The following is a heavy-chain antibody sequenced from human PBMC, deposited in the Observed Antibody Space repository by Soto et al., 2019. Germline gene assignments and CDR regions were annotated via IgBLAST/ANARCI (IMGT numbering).Heavy chain of an antibody. D-gene: IGHD6-19*01. CDR1: GYTFTSYY. J-gene: IGHJ1*01. CDR2: IDPGGGST. Sequence: ASVKVSCKASGYTFTSYYMNWVRQAPGQGLVWMGIIDPGGGSTDYAQKFQGSITMTRDTSTSTVYMELSSLRSDDTAMYYCARRLAVAGHEYFQHWGQGTLVTVSS. V-gene: IGHV1-46*03. CDR3: ARRLAVAGHEYFQH.